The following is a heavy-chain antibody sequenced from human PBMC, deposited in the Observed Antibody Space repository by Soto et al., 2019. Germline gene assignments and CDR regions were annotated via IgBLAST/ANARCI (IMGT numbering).Heavy chain of an antibody. V-gene: IGHV4-34*01. CDR1: GGSFSGYY. CDR2: INHSGST. J-gene: IGHJ4*02. D-gene: IGHD1-26*01. CDR3: ERHSIVGSPGY. Sequence: PSETLSLTCAVYGGSFSGYYWSWIRQPPGKGLEWIGEINHSGSTNYNPSLKSRVNISVDTSKNQFSLKLSSVTAADTAVYYCERHSIVGSPGYWGQGNLVTGSS.